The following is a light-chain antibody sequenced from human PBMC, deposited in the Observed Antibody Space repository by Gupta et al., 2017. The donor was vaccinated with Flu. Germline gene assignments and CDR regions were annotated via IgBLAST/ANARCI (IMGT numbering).Light chain of an antibody. CDR1: QSISDW. CDR2: KAS. Sequence: DIQMTQSPSTLSASVGDRVTIPCRASQSISDWLAWYQQKPGKAPKLLIYKASNLESGVPSRFSGSGSGTEFTLTISSLQPDDFATYYCQEYISYSISFGQGTRLEIK. CDR3: QEYISYSIS. V-gene: IGKV1-5*03. J-gene: IGKJ5*01.